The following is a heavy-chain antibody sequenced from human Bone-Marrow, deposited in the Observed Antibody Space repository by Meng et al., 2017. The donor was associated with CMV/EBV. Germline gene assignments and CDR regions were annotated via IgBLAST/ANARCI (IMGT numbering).Heavy chain of an antibody. CDR2: IYYSGST. CDR1: GDSISSSSYY. CDR3: ARGNIVVVIAPFDY. V-gene: IGHV4-39*07. J-gene: IGHJ4*02. D-gene: IGHD2-21*01. Sequence: GSLRLSCTVSGDSISSSSYYWGWIRQPPGKGLEWIGSIYYSGSTYYNPSLKSRVTISVDTSKNQFSLKLSSVTAADTAVYYCARGNIVVVIAPFDYWGQGTLVTVSS.